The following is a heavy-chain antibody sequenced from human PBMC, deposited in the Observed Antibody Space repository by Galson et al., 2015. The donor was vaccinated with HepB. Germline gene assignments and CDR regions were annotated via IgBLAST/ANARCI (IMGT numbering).Heavy chain of an antibody. V-gene: IGHV3-7*03. D-gene: IGHD6-13*01. CDR1: GFTFSSYW. CDR3: ARGDGSIWYSY. CDR2: IKQDGSEK. Sequence: SLRLSCAASGFTFSSYWMNWVRQAPGKGLEWVAAIKQDGSEKYYVDSVKGRFTISSDNAKNSLDLQMNSLRADDTAVYYCARGDGSIWYSYWGQGILVTVSS. J-gene: IGHJ4*02.